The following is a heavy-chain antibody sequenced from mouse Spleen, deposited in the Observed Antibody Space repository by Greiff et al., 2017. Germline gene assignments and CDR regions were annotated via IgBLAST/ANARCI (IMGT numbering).Heavy chain of an antibody. CDR1: GFTFSDYG. CDR2: ISSGSSTI. D-gene: IGHD2-10*02. V-gene: IGHV5-17*01. Sequence: EVKVVESGGGLVKPGGSLKLSCAASGFTFSDYGMHWVRQAPEKGLEWVAYISSGSSTIYYADTVKGRFTISRDNAKNTLFLQMTSLRSEDTAMYYCARRAYGGYFDVWGAGTTVTVSS. J-gene: IGHJ1*01. CDR3: ARRAYGGYFDV.